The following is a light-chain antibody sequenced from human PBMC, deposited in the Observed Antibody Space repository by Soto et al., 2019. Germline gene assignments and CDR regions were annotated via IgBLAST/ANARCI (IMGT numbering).Light chain of an antibody. CDR3: QQLNSYPVT. CDR1: QGISSY. CDR2: AAS. Sequence: DIQLTQSPSFLSASVGDRVTITCRASQGISSYLAWYQQKPGKAPKLLIYAASTFQSGVPSRFSGSGSGTEFTLTISSLQPEDVATYYCQQLNSYPVTFGPGTKVDIK. J-gene: IGKJ3*01. V-gene: IGKV1-9*01.